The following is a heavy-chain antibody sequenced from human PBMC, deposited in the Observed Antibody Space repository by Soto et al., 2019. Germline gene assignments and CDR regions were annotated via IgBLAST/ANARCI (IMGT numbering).Heavy chain of an antibody. CDR2: IWYDGSND. J-gene: IGHJ6*02. V-gene: IGHV3-33*01. Sequence: QVQLVESGGGVVQPGRSLRLSCAASGFTFSNYGMHWVRQAPGKGLEWVAIIWYDGSNDYYVDSVKGRFTISRDNSKNTLSLQMNSLRAEDTAVYYCARDRWEFQLSYYGLDVWGQGTTVTVSS. D-gene: IGHD1-26*01. CDR3: ARDRWEFQLSYYGLDV. CDR1: GFTFSNYG.